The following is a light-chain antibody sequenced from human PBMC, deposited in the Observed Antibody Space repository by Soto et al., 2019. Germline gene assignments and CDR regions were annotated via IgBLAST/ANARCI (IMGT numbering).Light chain of an antibody. CDR3: QQYNNWPPT. CDR1: QSVSSN. CDR2: GAS. Sequence: EIVMTQSPATLSVSPGERATLSCRASQSVSSNLAWYQQKPGQAPRLLMYGASTRATGIPARFSGSGSGTEFTLTISSLQSEDSALYYCQQYNNWPPTFGQGTKVEIK. J-gene: IGKJ1*01. V-gene: IGKV3-15*01.